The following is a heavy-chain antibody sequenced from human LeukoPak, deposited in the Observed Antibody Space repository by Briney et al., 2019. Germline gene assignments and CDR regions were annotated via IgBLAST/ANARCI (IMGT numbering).Heavy chain of an antibody. CDR3: ARAFGYSSGFTYFEY. Sequence: PGGSLRLSCAASGFTFGSYWMSWVRQAPGKGLEWVANIKQDGSEKYYVDSVKGRFTISRDNAKNSLYLQMNSLRAEDTAVYYCARAFGYSSGFTYFEYWGQGILVTVSS. CDR2: IKQDGSEK. CDR1: GFTFGSYW. V-gene: IGHV3-7*01. J-gene: IGHJ4*02. D-gene: IGHD6-19*01.